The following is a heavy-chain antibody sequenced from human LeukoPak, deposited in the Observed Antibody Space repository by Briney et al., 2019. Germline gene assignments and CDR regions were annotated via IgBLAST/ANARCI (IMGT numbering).Heavy chain of an antibody. CDR2: ISWNSGSI. V-gene: IGHV3-9*03. CDR1: GFTFDDYA. Sequence: GGSLRLSCAASGFTFDDYAMHWVRQAPGKGLEGVSGISWNSGSIGYADSVKGRFTISRDNAKNSLYLQMNSLRAEDMALYYCAKTAYSSGWSTKDAFDIWGQGTMVTVSS. J-gene: IGHJ3*02. CDR3: AKTAYSSGWSTKDAFDI. D-gene: IGHD6-19*01.